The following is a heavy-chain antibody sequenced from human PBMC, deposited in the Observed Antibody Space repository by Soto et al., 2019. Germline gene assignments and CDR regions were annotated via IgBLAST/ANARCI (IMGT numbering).Heavy chain of an antibody. D-gene: IGHD3-22*01. V-gene: IGHV5-51*01. CDR2: IYPDDSDT. Sequence: GESLKISCEGSGYTFTTYWIGWVRQMPGKGLEWMGIIYPDDSDTRYSPSFQGQVTISADKSISTAYLQWSNLRASDTAMYHCARLGPLHSCGYYFDYWGQGTLVTVSS. CDR1: GYTFTTYW. CDR3: ARLGPLHSCGYYFDY. J-gene: IGHJ4*02.